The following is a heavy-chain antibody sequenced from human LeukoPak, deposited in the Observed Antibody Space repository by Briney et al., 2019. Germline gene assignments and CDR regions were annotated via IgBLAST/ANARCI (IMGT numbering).Heavy chain of an antibody. V-gene: IGHV3-30*01. CDR2: ISYDGSNK. J-gene: IGHJ4*02. D-gene: IGHD2-2*02. CDR3: ARAIDQLLYGFFDY. Sequence: GGSLRLSCAASGFTFSSYAMHWVRQAPGKGLEWVAVISYDGSNKYYADSVKGRFTIPRDNSKNTLYLQMNSLRAEDTAVYYCARAIDQLLYGFFDYWGQGTLVTVSS. CDR1: GFTFSSYA.